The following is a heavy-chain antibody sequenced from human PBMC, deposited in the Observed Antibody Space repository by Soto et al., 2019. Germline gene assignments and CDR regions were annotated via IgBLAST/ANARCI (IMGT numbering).Heavy chain of an antibody. D-gene: IGHD1-26*01. J-gene: IGHJ6*02. CDR2: ISDSGST. CDR3: ARERVGHSAMDV. V-gene: IGHV4-59*01. Sequence: QVQLQESGPGLVKPSETLSLMCTVSGGSFTNYYWSWIRQSPAKGLEWIGYISDSGSTKYNPSLKSRVTISVDTSKNQFSLKLTSVTAADTAVYYCARERVGHSAMDVWGQGTTVTVSS. CDR1: GGSFTNYY.